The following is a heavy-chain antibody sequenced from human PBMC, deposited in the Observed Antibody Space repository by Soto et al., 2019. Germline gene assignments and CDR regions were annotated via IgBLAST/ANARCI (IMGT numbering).Heavy chain of an antibody. D-gene: IGHD3-10*01. J-gene: IGHJ4*02. Sequence: SETLSLTCTVSGDSINTFFWSWIRQPPGKGLQWIGLISYSGTTNYNPSLKSRVTISIDTSRSQFSLKLTSVTAADTAVYYCARQIRDASGTYHFDYWGQGTLVTVSS. V-gene: IGHV4-59*08. CDR2: ISYSGTT. CDR1: GDSINTFF. CDR3: ARQIRDASGTYHFDY.